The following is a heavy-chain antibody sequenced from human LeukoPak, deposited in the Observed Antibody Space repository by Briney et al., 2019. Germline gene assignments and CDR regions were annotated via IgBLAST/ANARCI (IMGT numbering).Heavy chain of an antibody. Sequence: SETLSLTCSVSGDSVTSSYWNRIRQPPGKGLEWIGYVSADGTTNYSPSLRSRLIMSVDTAKNDISLILMSVTAADTAIYYCARLDCVLEGCYNHWGRGTLVTVSS. CDR1: GDSVTSSY. V-gene: IGHV4-59*08. CDR2: VSADGTT. D-gene: IGHD2-15*01. J-gene: IGHJ4*02. CDR3: ARLDCVLEGCYNH.